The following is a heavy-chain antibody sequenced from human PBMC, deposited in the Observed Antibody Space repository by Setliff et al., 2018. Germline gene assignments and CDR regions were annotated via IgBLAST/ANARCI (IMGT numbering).Heavy chain of an antibody. D-gene: IGHD6-25*01. V-gene: IGHV3-21*01. CDR1: GFTFSSYS. CDR2: ISSSSYI. Sequence: PGGSLRLSCAASGFTFSSYSMNWVRQAPGKGLEWVSSISSSSYIYYADSVRGRFTISRDNARDSLYLQMNSLRAEDTAVYYCVRDTTSGWMLTNWGQGTLVTVSS. J-gene: IGHJ4*02. CDR3: VRDTTSGWMLTN.